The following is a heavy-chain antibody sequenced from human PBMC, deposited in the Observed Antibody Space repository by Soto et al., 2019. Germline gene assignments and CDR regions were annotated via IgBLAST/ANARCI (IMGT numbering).Heavy chain of an antibody. V-gene: IGHV1-69*02. CDR1: GGTFRSYS. CDR2: IIPIVGIS. CDR3: ARVGAPGSSGKYLDY. J-gene: IGHJ4*02. D-gene: IGHD2-15*01. Sequence: QVQLVQSGAEVKKPGSSVKVSCQASGGTFRSYSINWVRQAPGKGLERMGRIIPIVGISNYAQSFQGRVTLSAHTSTTTAYMELRTLSYEDTAVYYCARVGAPGSSGKYLDYWGQGTLVTVSS.